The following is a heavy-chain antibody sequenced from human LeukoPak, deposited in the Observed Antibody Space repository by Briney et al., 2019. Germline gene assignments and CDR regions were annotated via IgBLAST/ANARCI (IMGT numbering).Heavy chain of an antibody. CDR2: ISGSGGST. V-gene: IGHV3-23*01. Sequence: SGGSLRLSCAASGFTFGNYAMNWVRQAPGKGLEWVSAISGSGGSTYYADSVKGRFTISRDNSKNTLYLQMNSLRAEDTAVYYCAKNARLRIAVAENFDYWGQGTLVTVSS. CDR1: GFTFGNYA. J-gene: IGHJ4*02. D-gene: IGHD6-19*01. CDR3: AKNARLRIAVAENFDY.